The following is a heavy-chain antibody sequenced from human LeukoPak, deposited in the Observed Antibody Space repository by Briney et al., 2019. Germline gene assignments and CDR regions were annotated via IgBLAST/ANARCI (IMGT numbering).Heavy chain of an antibody. D-gene: IGHD3-9*01. V-gene: IGHV1-18*01. Sequence: ASVRVSCKASGYTFNNYGISWVRQAPGQGLEWMGWVSSYNGDTNYAQKFQGRVTMSTDTSTSTAYMELRSLTFDDTAIYYCAKDWHILTGRNCFDPWGQGTLVTVSS. CDR3: AKDWHILTGRNCFDP. J-gene: IGHJ5*02. CDR1: GYTFNNYG. CDR2: VSSYNGDT.